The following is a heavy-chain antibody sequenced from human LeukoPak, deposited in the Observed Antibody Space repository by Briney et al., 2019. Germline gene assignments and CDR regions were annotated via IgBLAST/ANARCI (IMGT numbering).Heavy chain of an antibody. CDR3: ARHSPGSRGVDY. CDR1: GGSLSGNF. Sequence: SETLSLTCTVYGGSLSGNFWIWIRQPPGQGLEWIGEINHSGSTKYSPSLKSRVTISIDTSKNQFSLKLTSVTAADTAVYYCARHSPGSRGVDYWGQGTLVTVSS. J-gene: IGHJ4*02. V-gene: IGHV4-34*01. D-gene: IGHD6-25*01. CDR2: INHSGST.